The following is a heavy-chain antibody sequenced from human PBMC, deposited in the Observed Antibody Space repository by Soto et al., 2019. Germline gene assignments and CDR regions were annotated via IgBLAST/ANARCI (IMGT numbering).Heavy chain of an antibody. D-gene: IGHD3-3*01. CDR3: ATTGTSATRFYCFDF. CDR1: GYTFTRYY. Sequence: ASVKVSCKASGYTFTRYYMHWVRHAPGQGLEWMGIINPSGGSTSYAQKFQGRVTMTRDTSTSTVFMELSSLRSEDTAVYYCATTGTSATRFYCFDFWGQGTLVTVSS. CDR2: INPSGGST. V-gene: IGHV1-46*01. J-gene: IGHJ4*02.